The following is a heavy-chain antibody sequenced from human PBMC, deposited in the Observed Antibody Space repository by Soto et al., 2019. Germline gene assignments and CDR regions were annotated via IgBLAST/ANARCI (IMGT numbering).Heavy chain of an antibody. J-gene: IGHJ3*02. CDR2: ISYDGSNK. CDR3: AKDRGYYYDSSGYYLDVFDI. CDR1: GFTFSSYG. D-gene: IGHD3-22*01. Sequence: GGSLGLSCAASGFTFSSYGMHWVRQAPGKGLEWVAVISYDGSNKYYADSVKGRFTISRDNSKNTLYLQMNSLRAEDTAVYYCAKDRGYYYDSSGYYLDVFDIWGQGTMVTVSS. V-gene: IGHV3-30*18.